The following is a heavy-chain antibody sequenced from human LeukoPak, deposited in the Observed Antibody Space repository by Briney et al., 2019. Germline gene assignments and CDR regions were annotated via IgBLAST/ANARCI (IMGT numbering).Heavy chain of an antibody. CDR3: ASLPGDEVYFDY. V-gene: IGHV4-59*08. CDR1: GGSISTYY. Sequence: PSETLSLTCTVSGGSISTYYWSWIRQPPGKGLEWIGFIYYSGTTNYNPSLKSRVTISVDTSKNQFSLKLSSVTAADTAVYYCASLPGDEVYFDYWGQGTLVTVSS. CDR2: IYYSGTT. J-gene: IGHJ4*02. D-gene: IGHD7-27*01.